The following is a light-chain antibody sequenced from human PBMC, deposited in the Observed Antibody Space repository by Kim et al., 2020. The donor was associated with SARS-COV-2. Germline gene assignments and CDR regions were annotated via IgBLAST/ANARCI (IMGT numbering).Light chain of an antibody. CDR3: GSYAGNNRLGVV. V-gene: IGLV2-8*01. CDR1: SSDVGGYDY. CDR2: EVR. Sequence: SVTIACTGSSSDVGGYDYVSWYQQYPCKAPNLMIYEVRKRPSGVPDRFSGSKSGNTASLTVSGLQAEDEADYYCGSYAGNNRLGVVFGGGTQLTVL. J-gene: IGLJ2*01.